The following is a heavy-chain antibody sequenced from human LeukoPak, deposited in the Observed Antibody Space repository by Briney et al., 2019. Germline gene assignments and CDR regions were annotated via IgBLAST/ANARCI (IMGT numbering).Heavy chain of an antibody. Sequence: GGSLRLSCAASGFTLDDYAMHWVRQAPGKGLEWVSGISWNSGSIGYADSVKGRFTISRDNAKNSLYLQMNSLRAEDMALYYCAKEGQLVQEGYYFDYWGQGTLVTVSS. CDR3: AKEGQLVQEGYYFDY. V-gene: IGHV3-9*03. D-gene: IGHD6-13*01. CDR2: ISWNSGSI. CDR1: GFTLDDYA. J-gene: IGHJ4*02.